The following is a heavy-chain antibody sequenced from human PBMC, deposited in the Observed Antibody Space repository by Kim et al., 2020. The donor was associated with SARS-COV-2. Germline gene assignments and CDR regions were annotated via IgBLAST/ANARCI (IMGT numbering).Heavy chain of an antibody. CDR1: GFTFSNYL. Sequence: GGSLRLSCLGSGFTFSNYLMHWVRQAPGKGLEYVSGISPNGDTTYYADSVTGRFTISRDNSKNTVYLQVSSLRPEDMAIYYCLFGGWLGDWGQGTLVTVSS. CDR3: LFGGWLGD. V-gene: IGHV3-64D*06. CDR2: ISPNGDTT. J-gene: IGHJ4*02. D-gene: IGHD3-16*01.